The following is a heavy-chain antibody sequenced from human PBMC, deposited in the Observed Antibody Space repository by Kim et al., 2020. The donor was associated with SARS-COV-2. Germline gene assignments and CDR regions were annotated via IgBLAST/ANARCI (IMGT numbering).Heavy chain of an antibody. J-gene: IGHJ6*02. CDR1: GFTFSSHW. Sequence: GGSLRLSCAASGFTFSSHWMSWVRQAPGKGLEWVANINQDGGEKSYVDSVKGRFTISRDNAKNSLYLQMNSLRAEDTAMFYCVRVPIGDYYGMDVWGQGTTVTLSS. CDR2: INQDGGEK. V-gene: IGHV3-7*01. CDR3: VRVPIGDYYGMDV.